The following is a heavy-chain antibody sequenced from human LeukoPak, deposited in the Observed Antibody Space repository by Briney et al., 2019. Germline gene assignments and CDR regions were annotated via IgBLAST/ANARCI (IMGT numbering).Heavy chain of an antibody. CDR1: GGSISSYY. CDR3: ARRGAGGYNPFDY. CDR2: IYTSGST. V-gene: IGHV4-4*09. J-gene: IGHJ4*02. D-gene: IGHD5-24*01. Sequence: PSETLSLTCTVSGGSISSYYWSRIRQPPGKGLEWIGYIYTSGSTNYNPSLKSRVTISVDTSKNQFSLKLSSVTAADTAVYYCARRGAGGYNPFDYWGQGTLVTVSS.